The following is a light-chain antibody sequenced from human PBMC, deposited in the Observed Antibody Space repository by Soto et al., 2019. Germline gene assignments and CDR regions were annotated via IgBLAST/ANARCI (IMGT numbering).Light chain of an antibody. J-gene: IGKJ1*01. CDR1: QSVSSY. Sequence: EIVLTQSPATLSLSPGERATLSCRASQSVSSYLSWYQQKPGQAPRLLIYDASKRATGIPARFSGSGFGTDYTLTISSLEPEDFAVYYCQQRSKWRTFGQGTKVDIK. CDR2: DAS. CDR3: QQRSKWRT. V-gene: IGKV3-11*01.